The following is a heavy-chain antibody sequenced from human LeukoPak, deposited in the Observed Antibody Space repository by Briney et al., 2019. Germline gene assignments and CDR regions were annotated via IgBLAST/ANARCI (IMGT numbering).Heavy chain of an antibody. D-gene: IGHD2-2*01. V-gene: IGHV3-21*01. J-gene: IGHJ4*02. Sequence: GGSLRLSCAASGFTFSSYSMNWVRQAPGQGLEWVSSIASSSYIYYGDSVKGRFTISRDNAKNSLYLQMNSLRVEDTAVYYCARGATGFCSGTSCLYYFDSWGQGTLVTVSS. CDR2: IASSSYI. CDR1: GFTFSSYS. CDR3: ARGATGFCSGTSCLYYFDS.